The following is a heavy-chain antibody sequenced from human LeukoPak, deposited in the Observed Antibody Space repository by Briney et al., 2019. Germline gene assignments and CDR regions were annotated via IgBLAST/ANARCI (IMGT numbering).Heavy chain of an antibody. CDR1: GFTFDDYG. CDR2: INWNGGRT. V-gene: IGHV3-20*04. Sequence: PGGSLRLSCAASGFTFDDYGMSWVRQVPGKGLEWVSGINWNGGRTGYADSVKGRFTISRDNAKNTLFLQINSLRAEDTAVYYCAREILAPGKTHDYWGQGTLVTVSS. CDR3: AREILAPGKTHDY. J-gene: IGHJ4*02.